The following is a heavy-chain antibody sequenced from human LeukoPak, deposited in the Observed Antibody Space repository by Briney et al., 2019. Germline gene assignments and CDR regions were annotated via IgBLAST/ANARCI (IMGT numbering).Heavy chain of an antibody. CDR1: GGSFSGYY. CDR3: ARADMIVVVTYDY. D-gene: IGHD3-22*01. J-gene: IGHJ4*02. V-gene: IGHV4-34*01. Sequence: KPSETLSLTCAVYGGSFSGYYWSWIRQPPGKGLEWIGEINHSRSTNYNPSLKSRVTISVDTSKNQFSLKLSSVTAADTAVYYCARADMIVVVTYDYWGQGTLVTVSS. CDR2: INHSRST.